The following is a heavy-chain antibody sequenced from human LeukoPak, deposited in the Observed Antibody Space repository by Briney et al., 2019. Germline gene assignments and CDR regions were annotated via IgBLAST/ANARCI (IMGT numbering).Heavy chain of an antibody. CDR3: ARHRGSSSWPRYYYYYMDV. J-gene: IGHJ6*03. CDR1: GYSISSGYY. CDR2: TYHSGST. Sequence: PSETLSLTCAVSGYSISSGYYWGWIRQPPGMGLEWIGSTYHSGSTYYNPSLKSRVTISVDTSKNQFSLKLSSVTAADTAVYYCARHRGSSSWPRYYYYYMDVWGKGTTVTVSS. V-gene: IGHV4-38-2*01. D-gene: IGHD6-13*01.